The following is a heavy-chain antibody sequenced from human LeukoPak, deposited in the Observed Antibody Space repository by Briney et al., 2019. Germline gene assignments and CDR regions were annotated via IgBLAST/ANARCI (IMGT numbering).Heavy chain of an antibody. CDR3: ARVHDSSTVTTFGY. Sequence: PGGSLRLSCAASGFTFSSYEMNWVRQAPGKGLELGSYISSSGSTIYYADSVKGRFTISRDNAKNSLYLQMNSLRAEDTAVYYCARVHDSSTVTTFGYWGQGTLVTVSS. CDR2: ISSSGSTI. V-gene: IGHV3-48*03. CDR1: GFTFSSYE. J-gene: IGHJ4*02. D-gene: IGHD4-17*01.